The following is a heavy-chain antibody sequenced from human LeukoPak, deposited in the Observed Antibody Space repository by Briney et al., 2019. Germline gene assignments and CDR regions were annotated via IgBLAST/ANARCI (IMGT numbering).Heavy chain of an antibody. CDR3: ASSAGYDILTAYLLDY. CDR1: GYSISSGYY. CDR2: IYHSGST. V-gene: IGHV4-38-2*02. Sequence: SETLSLTCTVSGYSISSGYYWGWIRQPPGKGLEWIGSIYHSGSTYYNPSLKSRVTISVDTSKNQFSLKLSSVTAADTAVYYCASSAGYDILTAYLLDYWGQGTLVTVSS. D-gene: IGHD3-9*01. J-gene: IGHJ4*02.